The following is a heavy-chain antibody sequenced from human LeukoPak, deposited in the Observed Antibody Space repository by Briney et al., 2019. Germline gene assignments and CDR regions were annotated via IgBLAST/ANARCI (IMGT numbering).Heavy chain of an antibody. Sequence: GGSLRLSCAVSGFTVINNCMSWVRQAPGKGLEWVSVLYTTGTTHYADSVKGRFTISRDTSKNTLLLQMNGLRAEDSAMYYCARGRHDYGPAFDYWGHGTLVTVS. CDR3: ARGRHDYGPAFDY. D-gene: IGHD4-17*01. J-gene: IGHJ4*01. CDR1: GFTVINNC. V-gene: IGHV3-53*05. CDR2: LYTTGTT.